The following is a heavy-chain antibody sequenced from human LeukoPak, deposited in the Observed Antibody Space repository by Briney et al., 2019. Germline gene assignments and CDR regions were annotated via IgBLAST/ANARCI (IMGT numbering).Heavy chain of an antibody. Sequence: GGSLRLSCAASGFTFSSYDMSWVRQAPGKGLEWVSAIRTSGDSTYYADSVKGRLTISRDNSKNTLYLQLNSLRAEDTAVYYCAKGFFDSHGYSEHFNFWGQGTLVTVSS. CDR3: AKGFFDSHGYSEHFNF. D-gene: IGHD3-22*01. J-gene: IGHJ4*02. CDR1: GFTFSSYD. CDR2: IRTSGDST. V-gene: IGHV3-23*01.